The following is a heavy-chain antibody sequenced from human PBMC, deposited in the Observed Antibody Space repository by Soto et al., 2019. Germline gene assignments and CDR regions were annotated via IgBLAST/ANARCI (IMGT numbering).Heavy chain of an antibody. CDR1: GFTFSSYA. CDR2: ISYDGSNK. CDR3: ARDFNSSGWYDYYYYGMDV. D-gene: IGHD6-19*01. J-gene: IGHJ6*02. Sequence: QVQLVESGGGVVQPGRSLRLSCAASGFTFSSYAMHWVRQAPGKGLERVAVISYDGSNKYYADSVKGRFTISRDNSMNTLYLQMNSRRAEDTAVYYCARDFNSSGWYDYYYYGMDVWGQGTTVTVSS. V-gene: IGHV3-30-3*01.